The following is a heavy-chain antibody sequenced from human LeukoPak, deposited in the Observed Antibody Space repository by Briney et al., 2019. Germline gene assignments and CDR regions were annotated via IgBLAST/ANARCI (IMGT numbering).Heavy chain of an antibody. D-gene: IGHD2-2*01. V-gene: IGHV1-2*06. J-gene: IGHJ4*02. CDR1: GYTFTDYY. CDR2: INVNRGGT. Sequence: ASLKVSCKASGYTFTDYYMHWVRQAPGQGLEWMGRINVNRGGTNYAQRFQGRVTMTRDTSITTAYMELSRLKSDDTAVYYCARRYCSSTSCYYFDYWGQGTLVTVSS. CDR3: ARRYCSSTSCYYFDY.